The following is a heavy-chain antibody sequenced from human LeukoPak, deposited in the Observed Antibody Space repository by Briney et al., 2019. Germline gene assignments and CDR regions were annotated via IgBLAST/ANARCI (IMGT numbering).Heavy chain of an antibody. V-gene: IGHV1-69*04. CDR2: IIPIFGIA. Sequence: ASVKVSCKASGGTFSSYAISWVRQAPGQGLEWMGRIIPIFGIANYAQKFQGRVMITADKSTSTAYMELSSLRSEDTAVYYCAAGSDTMAGFDYWGQGTLVTVSS. CDR1: GGTFSSYA. CDR3: AAGSDTMAGFDY. J-gene: IGHJ4*02. D-gene: IGHD3-10*01.